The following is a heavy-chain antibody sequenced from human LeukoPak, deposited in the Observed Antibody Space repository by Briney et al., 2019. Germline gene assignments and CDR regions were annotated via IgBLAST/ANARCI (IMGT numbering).Heavy chain of an antibody. J-gene: IGHJ4*02. Sequence: GGTLRLSCAASGNYWMHWVRQVPGKGLEWVANIKQDGSEKYYVDSVKGRFTISRDNAKNSLYLQMNSLRAEDTALYFCARGGSRYSTSSILDYWGQGTLVTVSS. CDR3: ARGGSRYSTSSILDY. CDR1: GNYW. D-gene: IGHD2-15*01. CDR2: IKQDGSEK. V-gene: IGHV3-7*03.